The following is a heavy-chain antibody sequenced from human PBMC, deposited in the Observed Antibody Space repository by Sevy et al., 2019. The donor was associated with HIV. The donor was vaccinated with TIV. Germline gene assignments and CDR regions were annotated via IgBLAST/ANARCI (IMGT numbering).Heavy chain of an antibody. D-gene: IGHD3-16*02. CDR1: GFTFSSYN. CDR2: ISSSSSYI. V-gene: IGHV3-21*01. CDR3: AREMMITFGGVIAPLGY. J-gene: IGHJ4*02. Sequence: GGSLRLSCVASGFTFSSYNMNWVRQAPGKGLEWVSSISSSSSYIYYADSVKGRFTISRDNAKNSLYLQMNSLRAEDTAVYYCAREMMITFGGVIAPLGYWGQGTLVTVSS.